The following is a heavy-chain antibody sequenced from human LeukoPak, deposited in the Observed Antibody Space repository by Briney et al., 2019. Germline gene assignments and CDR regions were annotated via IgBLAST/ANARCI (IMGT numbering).Heavy chain of an antibody. CDR1: GFTFSTHW. D-gene: IGHD1-26*01. Sequence: GGSLRLSCAASGFTFSTHWMIWVRQAPGKGLEWVANIKQDGSEKYYVDSVKGRFIISRDNAKNSLYLQMNSLRAEDTAVYYCANALGAHYFDSWGQGTLVTISS. CDR3: ANALGAHYFDS. V-gene: IGHV3-7*05. J-gene: IGHJ4*02. CDR2: IKQDGSEK.